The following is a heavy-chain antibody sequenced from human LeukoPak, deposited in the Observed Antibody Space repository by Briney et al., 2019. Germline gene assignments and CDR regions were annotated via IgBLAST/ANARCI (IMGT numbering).Heavy chain of an antibody. CDR3: AKERDYGDEPNEYFQH. CDR1: GFTFSSYA. Sequence: GGSLRLSCAASGFTFSSYAMSWVRQAPGKGLEWVSAISGSGGSTYYAGSVKGRFTISRDNSKNTLYLQMNSLRAEDTAVYYCAKERDYGDEPNEYFQHWGQGTLVTVSS. V-gene: IGHV3-23*01. CDR2: ISGSGGST. J-gene: IGHJ1*01. D-gene: IGHD4-17*01.